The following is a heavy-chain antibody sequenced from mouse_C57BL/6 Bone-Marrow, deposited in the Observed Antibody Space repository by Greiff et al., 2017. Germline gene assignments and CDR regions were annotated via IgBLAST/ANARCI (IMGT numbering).Heavy chain of an antibody. D-gene: IGHD1-1*01. CDR3: ARQITTVVGDYYFDY. CDR2: ISNLAYSI. J-gene: IGHJ2*01. Sequence: EVKVEESGGGLVQPGGSLKLSCAASGFTFSDYGMAWVRQAPGKGPAWVAFISNLAYSIYYADNMTGRFTISRENAKNTRYLEMSSLRSEDTAMYYCARQITTVVGDYYFDYWGQGTTLTVSS. V-gene: IGHV5-15*04. CDR1: GFTFSDYG.